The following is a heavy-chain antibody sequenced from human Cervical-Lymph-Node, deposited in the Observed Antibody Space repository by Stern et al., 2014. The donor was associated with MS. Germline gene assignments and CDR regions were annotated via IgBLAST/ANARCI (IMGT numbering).Heavy chain of an antibody. D-gene: IGHD3-10*01. CDR3: AKDRSFTMVRGVLDY. V-gene: IGHV3-9*01. CDR2: ISWNSGSI. CDR1: GFTFDDYA. Sequence: EVQLVESGGGLVQPGRSLRLSCAASGFTFDDYAMHWVRQAPGKGLEWVSGISWNSGSIGYADSVKGRFTISRDNAKNSLYLQMNSLRAEDTALYYCAKDRSFTMVRGVLDYWGQGTLVTVSS. J-gene: IGHJ4*02.